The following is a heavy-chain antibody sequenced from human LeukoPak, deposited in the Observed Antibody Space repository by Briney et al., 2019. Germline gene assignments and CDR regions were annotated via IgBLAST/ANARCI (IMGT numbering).Heavy chain of an antibody. Sequence: PGGSLRLSCAASGFTFSSYSMNWVHQAPGKGLEWVSSISSSSSYIYYADSVKGRFTISRDNAENSLYLQMNSLRAEDTAVYYCATPIFGVVRSCDVWGKGTTVTVSS. J-gene: IGHJ6*04. D-gene: IGHD3-3*01. CDR2: ISSSSSYI. CDR3: ATPIFGVVRSCDV. CDR1: GFTFSSYS. V-gene: IGHV3-21*01.